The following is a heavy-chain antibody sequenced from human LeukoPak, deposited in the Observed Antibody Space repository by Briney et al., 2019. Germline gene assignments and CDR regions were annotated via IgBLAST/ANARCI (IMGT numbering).Heavy chain of an antibody. CDR2: ISYDGYNK. CDR1: GFTFSSYG. Sequence: GGSLRLSCVASGFTFSSYGVHWVRQAPGKGLEWVAVISYDGYNKYYADSVKSRFSISRDNSKNTLFLQINSLRADDTAVYYCTKSLYYDSSGLDYWGQGTLVTVSS. J-gene: IGHJ4*02. D-gene: IGHD3-22*01. V-gene: IGHV3-30*18. CDR3: TKSLYYDSSGLDY.